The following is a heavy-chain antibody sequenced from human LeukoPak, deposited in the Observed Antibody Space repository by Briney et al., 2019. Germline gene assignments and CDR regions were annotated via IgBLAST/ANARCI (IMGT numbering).Heavy chain of an antibody. CDR3: ARLGPLSAIRRTYYYYYMDV. J-gene: IGHJ6*03. Sequence: SETLSLTCAVYGGSFSGYYWSWIRQPPGKGLEWIGEINHSGSTNYNPSLKSRVTISVDTSKNQFSLKLSSVTAADTAVYYCARLGPLSAIRRTYYYYYMDVWGKGTTVTVSS. D-gene: IGHD5-24*01. V-gene: IGHV4-34*01. CDR2: INHSGST. CDR1: GGSFSGYY.